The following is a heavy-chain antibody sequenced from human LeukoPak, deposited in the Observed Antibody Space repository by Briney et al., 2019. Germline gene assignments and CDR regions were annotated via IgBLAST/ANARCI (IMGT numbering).Heavy chain of an antibody. CDR1: GFTFSSYS. V-gene: IGHV3-21*04. CDR3: ASPGVNYYDSSGYYSFDY. CDR2: ISSSSSYI. Sequence: GGSLRLSCAASGFTFSSYSMNWVRQAPGKGLEWVSSISSSSSYIYYADSVKGRFTISRDNSKNTLYLQMNSLRAEDTAVYYCASPGVNYYDSSGYYSFDYWGQGTLVTVSS. D-gene: IGHD3-22*01. J-gene: IGHJ4*02.